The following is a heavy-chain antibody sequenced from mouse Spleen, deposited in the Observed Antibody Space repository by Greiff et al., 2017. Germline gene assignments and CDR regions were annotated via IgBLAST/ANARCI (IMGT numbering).Heavy chain of an antibody. J-gene: IGHJ1*01. CDR3: ARQSFSITTVVAPGYWYFDV. CDR2: INSNGGST. Sequence: EVKLVESGGGLVQPGGSLKLSCAASGFTFSSYGMSWVRQTPDKRLELVATINSNGGSTYYPDSVKGRFTISRDNAKNTLYLQMSSLKSEDTAMYYCARQSFSITTVVAPGYWYFDVWGAGTTVTVSS. CDR1: GFTFSSYG. D-gene: IGHD1-1*01. V-gene: IGHV5-6-3*01.